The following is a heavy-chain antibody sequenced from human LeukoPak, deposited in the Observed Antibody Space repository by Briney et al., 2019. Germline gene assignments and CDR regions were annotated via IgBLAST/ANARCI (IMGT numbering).Heavy chain of an antibody. V-gene: IGHV3-73*01. D-gene: IGHD3-10*01. CDR2: IRSKANSYAT. CDR1: GFTFSGSA. J-gene: IGHJ4*02. CDR3: TSWADSGNYYRGDDY. Sequence: GGSLRLSCAASGFTFSGSAIHWVRQASGKGLEWVGRIRSKANSYATAYAASVKGRFTISRDDSKNTAYLQMNSLKTEDTAVYHCTSWADSGNYYRGDDYWGQGTLVTVSS.